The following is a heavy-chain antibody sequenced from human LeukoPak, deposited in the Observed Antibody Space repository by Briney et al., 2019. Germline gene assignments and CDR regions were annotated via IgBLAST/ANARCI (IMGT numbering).Heavy chain of an antibody. D-gene: IGHD3-22*01. Sequence: PSETLSLTCAVYGGSFSGYYWSWIRQPPGKGLEWIGSIYYSGSTYYNPSLTSRVTISVDTSKNQFSLKLSSVTAADTAVYYCAGYDSSGSVFDYWGQGTLVTVSS. CDR3: AGYDSSGSVFDY. V-gene: IGHV4-34*01. J-gene: IGHJ4*02. CDR1: GGSFSGYY. CDR2: IYYSGST.